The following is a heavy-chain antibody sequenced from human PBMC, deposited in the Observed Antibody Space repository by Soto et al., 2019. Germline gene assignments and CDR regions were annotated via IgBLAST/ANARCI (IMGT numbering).Heavy chain of an antibody. CDR1: GGYISSGNYY. CDR3: ATIGTPATGLYFFDY. D-gene: IGHD2-15*01. J-gene: IGHJ4*02. V-gene: IGHV4-30-4*01. Sequence: QVQLQESGPGLVKPSQTLSLTCTVSGGYISSGNYYWSWIRQPPGKGLEWIGFISYSGSTYYSTSLKSRVTIAVDTSKSHFSLNLSFVTAADTAVYYCATIGTPATGLYFFDYWGQGSLVTVSS. CDR2: ISYSGST.